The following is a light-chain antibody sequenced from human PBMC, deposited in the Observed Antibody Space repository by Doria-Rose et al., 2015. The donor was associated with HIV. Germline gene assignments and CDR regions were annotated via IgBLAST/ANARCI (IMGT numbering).Light chain of an antibody. Sequence: GSPGQSITISCTGSGSDVGGYNHVSWYQQHPGKAPKLMIYDVSNRPSGVSNRFSGSKSGNMASLTISGLQAEDEADYYCSSLTSSLTYVFGTGTNVTVL. V-gene: IGLV2-14*03. CDR3: SSLTSSLTYV. CDR2: DVS. J-gene: IGLJ1*01. CDR1: GSDVGGYNH.